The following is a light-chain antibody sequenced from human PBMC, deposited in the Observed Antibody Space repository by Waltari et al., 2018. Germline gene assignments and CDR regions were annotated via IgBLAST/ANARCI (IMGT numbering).Light chain of an antibody. CDR1: QHVNTTY. CDR3: QQYGPSPPYT. Sequence: EIVLTQSPGTLSLSPGERATLSCRASQHVNTTYLAWYQQKPGQAPRLLIYGSSDRATVSPDRFTGTGAARDFTLTISRLELEDFAVYYCQQYGPSPPYTFGLGTKLKIK. V-gene: IGKV3-20*01. CDR2: GSS. J-gene: IGKJ2*01.